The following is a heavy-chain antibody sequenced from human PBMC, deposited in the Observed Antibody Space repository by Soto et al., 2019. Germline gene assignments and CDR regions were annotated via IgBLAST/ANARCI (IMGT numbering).Heavy chain of an antibody. Sequence: QVQLVESGGGVVQPGRSLRLSCAASGFTFSSYGMHWVRQAPGKGLEWVAVIWYNGRNKYYAESVKGRFTISRDNSKNTLYLKMNRLRAEDTAVYYCARDLRYSSSWYLGAEYFQHWGQGTLVTVSS. D-gene: IGHD6-13*01. V-gene: IGHV3-33*01. CDR2: IWYNGRNK. J-gene: IGHJ1*01. CDR3: ARDLRYSSSWYLGAEYFQH. CDR1: GFTFSSYG.